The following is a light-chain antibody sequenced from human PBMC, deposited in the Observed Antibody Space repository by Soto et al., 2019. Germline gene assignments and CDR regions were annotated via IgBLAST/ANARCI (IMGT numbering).Light chain of an antibody. J-gene: IGLJ2*01. Sequence: QSALTQPASVSGSPGQSITISCTGTSSDVGGYNYVSWYQQHPGKAPKLMIYEVSNRPSGVSNRFSGSKSGNTASLTISGLQAEDEADYYCCSYAGNYIFDVVFGGGTKVTVL. CDR2: EVS. V-gene: IGLV2-14*01. CDR1: SSDVGGYNY. CDR3: CSYAGNYIFDVV.